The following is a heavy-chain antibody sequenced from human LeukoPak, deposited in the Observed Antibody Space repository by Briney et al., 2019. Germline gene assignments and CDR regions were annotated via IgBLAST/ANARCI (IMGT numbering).Heavy chain of an antibody. D-gene: IGHD3-10*01. V-gene: IGHV1-2*06. CDR1: GYTFTSYY. J-gene: IGHJ4*02. CDR2: INPKRGGT. Sequence: GASVKVSCKASGYTFTSYYMHWVRQAPGQGLEWMGRINPKRGGTNYAQKFQGRVTLTRDTSISTAHMELSRLTSDDTAVYYCALLWFGELWTKDYWGQGTLVTVSS. CDR3: ALLWFGELWTKDY.